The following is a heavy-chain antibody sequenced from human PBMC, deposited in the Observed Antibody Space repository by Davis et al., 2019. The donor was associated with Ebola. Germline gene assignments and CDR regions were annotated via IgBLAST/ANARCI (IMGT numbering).Heavy chain of an antibody. CDR3: TSPAPAAPRGGFDP. D-gene: IGHD2-2*01. CDR2: IRSKANSYAT. CDR1: GFTFSGSA. J-gene: IGHJ5*02. V-gene: IGHV3-73*01. Sequence: GGSLRLSCAASGFTFSGSAMHWVRQASGKGLEWVGRIRSKANSYATAYAASVKGRFTISRDDSKNTAYLQMNSLKTEDTAVYYCTSPAPAAPRGGFDPWGQGTLVTVSS.